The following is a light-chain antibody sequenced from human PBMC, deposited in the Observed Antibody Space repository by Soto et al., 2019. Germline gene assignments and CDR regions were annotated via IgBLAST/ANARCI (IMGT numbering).Light chain of an antibody. CDR1: QAINNW. CDR3: QQANSFHLS. CDR2: AAS. V-gene: IGKV1-12*01. Sequence: DTQMTQSPSSVSASVGDRVTMTCRASQAINNWVAWYQQKPGKAPKLLIYAASSLQSGVPQRFSCSGSGTDFTLTIDSLQPEDFATYYCQQANSFHLSFGGGTKVEIK. J-gene: IGKJ4*01.